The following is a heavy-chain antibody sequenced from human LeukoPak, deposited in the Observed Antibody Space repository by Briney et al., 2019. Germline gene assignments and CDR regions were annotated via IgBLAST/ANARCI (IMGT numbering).Heavy chain of an antibody. V-gene: IGHV3-11*05. CDR1: GFTFSDYY. CDR3: ARVRVAVAGIGYLDY. J-gene: IGHJ4*02. CDR2: ISSSSSYT. D-gene: IGHD6-19*01. Sequence: GGSLRLSCAASGFTFSDYYMSWIRQAPGKGLEWVSYISSSSSYTNYADSVKGRFTISRDNAKNSLYLQMNSLRAEDTAVYYCARVRVAVAGIGYLDYWGQGTLVTVSS.